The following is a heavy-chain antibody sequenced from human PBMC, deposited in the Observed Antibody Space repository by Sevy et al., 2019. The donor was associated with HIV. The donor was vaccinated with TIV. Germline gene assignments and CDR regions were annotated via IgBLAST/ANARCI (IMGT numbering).Heavy chain of an antibody. CDR3: AIHDKYYSSSPRWFDP. J-gene: IGHJ5*02. Sequence: SETLSLTCTVSGGSISSSSYYWGWIRQPPGKGLEWIGSIYYSGSTYYNPSLKSRVTISVDTSKNQFSLKLSSVTAADTAVYYCAIHDKYYSSSPRWFDPWGQGTLVTVSS. CDR1: GGSISSSSYY. CDR2: IYYSGST. D-gene: IGHD6-6*01. V-gene: IGHV4-39*01.